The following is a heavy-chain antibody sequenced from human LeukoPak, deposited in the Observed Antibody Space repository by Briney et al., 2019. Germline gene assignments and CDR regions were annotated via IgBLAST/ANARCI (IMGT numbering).Heavy chain of an antibody. Sequence: GGSLRLSCAASGITFSSSTMTWVRQAPGKGLEWVSYISGTTISTIYYADSVKGRFTISRDNAKNSVYLQMNSLRAEDTAAYYCARVPPRGNDVTVGRYSYMDVWGKGTTVTVSS. V-gene: IGHV3-48*01. D-gene: IGHD4-23*01. CDR3: ARVPPRGNDVTVGRYSYMDV. J-gene: IGHJ6*03. CDR2: ISGTTISTI. CDR1: GITFSSST.